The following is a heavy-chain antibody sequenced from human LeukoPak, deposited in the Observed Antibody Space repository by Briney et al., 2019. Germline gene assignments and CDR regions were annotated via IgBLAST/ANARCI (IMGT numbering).Heavy chain of an antibody. V-gene: IGHV3-23*01. Sequence: GGSLRLSCAASGFTFSYYEMNWVRQAPGKGLEWLSTINGGGDATYYADSVKGRFSISRDASKNTLYLQMSSLRAEDTAVYYCAKCGDSGCHLIDYWGQGTLVTVSS. CDR2: INGGGDAT. D-gene: IGHD5-12*01. CDR3: AKCGDSGCHLIDY. CDR1: GFTFSYYE. J-gene: IGHJ4*02.